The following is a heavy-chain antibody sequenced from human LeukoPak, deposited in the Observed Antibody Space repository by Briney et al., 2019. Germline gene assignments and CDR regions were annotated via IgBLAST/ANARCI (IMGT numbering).Heavy chain of an antibody. Sequence: GASVKVSCKASGGTFSSYAISWVRQAPGQGLEWMGGIIPIFGTANYAQKFQGRVTITADESTSTAYMELSSLRSEDTAVYYCARGSYPYYDILTGYMYFDYWGQGTLVTVSP. D-gene: IGHD3-9*01. CDR3: ARGSYPYYDILTGYMYFDY. CDR1: GGTFSSYA. J-gene: IGHJ4*02. V-gene: IGHV1-69*13. CDR2: IIPIFGTA.